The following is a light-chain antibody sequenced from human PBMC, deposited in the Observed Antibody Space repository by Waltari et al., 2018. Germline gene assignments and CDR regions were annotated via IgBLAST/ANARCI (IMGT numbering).Light chain of an antibody. V-gene: IGLV3-21*02. CDR3: QVWDSNSDHRV. Sequence: SYVLTQPPSVSVAPGQTASITCGGNKIGGYRVPRYQNKPGQAPILVIHGDSGRHPGIPERLSGSNSGNTATLTISRVEAGDEADYYCQVWDSNSDHRVFGGGTKLTVL. CDR2: GDS. J-gene: IGLJ3*02. CDR1: KIGGYR.